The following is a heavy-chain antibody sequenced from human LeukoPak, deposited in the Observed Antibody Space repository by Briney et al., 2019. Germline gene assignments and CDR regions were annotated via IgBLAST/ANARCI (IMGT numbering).Heavy chain of an antibody. CDR2: INHSGST. CDR3: ARGTVAGRRGDFQH. CDR1: GGSFSGCY. D-gene: IGHD6-19*01. Sequence: PSETLSLTCAVYGGSFSGCYWSWIRQPPGKGLEWIGEINHSGSTNYNPSLKSRVTISVDTSKNQFSLKLSSVTAADTAVYYCARGTVAGRRGDFQHWGQGTLVTVSS. J-gene: IGHJ1*01. V-gene: IGHV4-34*01.